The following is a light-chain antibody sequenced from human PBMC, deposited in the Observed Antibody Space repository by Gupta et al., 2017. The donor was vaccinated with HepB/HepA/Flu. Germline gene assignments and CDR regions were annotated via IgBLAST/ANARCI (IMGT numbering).Light chain of an antibody. J-gene: IGLJ3*02. V-gene: IGLV4-69*01. CDR3: QTGGTVPV. Sequence: LVLPQSPSVSASLGASVKLTCTLSSGHSSYAIAWHQQQPEKGTRYLLKLNSDGSHTKGDGIPYCFSGSSSGAERSLTIASRQAEDEYDYYGQTGGTVPVFGGGTKLTVL. CDR1: SGHSSYA. CDR2: LNSDGSH.